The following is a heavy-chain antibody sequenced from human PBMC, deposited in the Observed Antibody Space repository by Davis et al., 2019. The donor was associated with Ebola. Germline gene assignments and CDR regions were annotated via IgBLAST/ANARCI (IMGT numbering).Heavy chain of an antibody. V-gene: IGHV4-4*07. CDR3: ARDSYATSFSSHRAFDF. Sequence: PSETLSLTCTVSGGSISSHYWSWIRQPAGKGLEWIRRIYTSGRTNYNPSLKSRLTMSADTSKCQFFLELKSLTAADTAIYYWARDSYATSFSSHRAFDFWGPGILVTVSS. D-gene: IGHD2-2*01. CDR1: GGSISSHY. J-gene: IGHJ4*02. CDR2: IYTSGRT.